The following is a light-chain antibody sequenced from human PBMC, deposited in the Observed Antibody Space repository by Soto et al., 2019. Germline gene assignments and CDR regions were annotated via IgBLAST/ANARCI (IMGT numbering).Light chain of an antibody. CDR2: AAF. V-gene: IGKV3-15*01. CDR1: PSVNSY. Sequence: EIVMSQSPATLSVSPGEIATLSCSASPSVNSYLAWYQQKPGQAPRLLIYAAFTRAPGVPARFSGSGSGTEFTLTISSLQSDDSAVYFCQQYNSWPPLNFGGGTKVDIK. CDR3: QQYNSWPPLN. J-gene: IGKJ4*01.